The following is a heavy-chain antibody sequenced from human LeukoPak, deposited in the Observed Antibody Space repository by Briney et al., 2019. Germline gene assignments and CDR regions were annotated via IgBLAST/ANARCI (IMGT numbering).Heavy chain of an antibody. V-gene: IGHV4-59*01. J-gene: IGHJ4*02. Sequence: SETLSLTCTVSGGSISSYYWSWIRQPPGKGLDWIGYIYYSGSTNYNPSLKSRVTISVDTSKNQFSLKLSSVTAGDTAVYYCARDARGYYDSPFDYWGQGTLVTVSS. D-gene: IGHD3-22*01. CDR3: ARDARGYYDSPFDY. CDR1: GGSISSYY. CDR2: IYYSGST.